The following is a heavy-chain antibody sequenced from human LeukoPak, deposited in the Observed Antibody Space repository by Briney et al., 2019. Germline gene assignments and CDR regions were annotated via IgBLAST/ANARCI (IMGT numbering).Heavy chain of an antibody. CDR2: IYSGGST. CDR1: TFTFSSYE. J-gene: IGHJ4*02. D-gene: IGHD5-18*01. CDR3: AGVGYSYGSGYFDY. V-gene: IGHV3-48*03. Sequence: PGGSLRLSCAASTFTFSSYEMNWVRQAPGKGLEWVSLIYSGGSTYYADSVKGRFTISRDNAKNSLYLQMNSLRAEDTAVYYCAGVGYSYGSGYFDYWGQGTLVTVSS.